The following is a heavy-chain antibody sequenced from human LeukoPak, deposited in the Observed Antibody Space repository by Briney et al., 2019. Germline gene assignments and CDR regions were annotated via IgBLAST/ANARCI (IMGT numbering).Heavy chain of an antibody. V-gene: IGHV3-23*01. Sequence: GGSLRLSCAASGFTFSSYAISWVRQAPGKGLEWVSAISGSGGSTYYADSVKGRFTISRDNSKNTLFLQMNSLRAEDTAVYYCARLFGSGWPGYFYYAMDVWGQGTTVAVSS. D-gene: IGHD6-19*01. CDR3: ARLFGSGWPGYFYYAMDV. CDR2: ISGSGGST. J-gene: IGHJ6*02. CDR1: GFTFSSYA.